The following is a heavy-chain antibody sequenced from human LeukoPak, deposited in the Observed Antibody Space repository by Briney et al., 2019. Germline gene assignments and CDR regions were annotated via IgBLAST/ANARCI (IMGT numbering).Heavy chain of an antibody. CDR2: ISGSGGST. CDR3: ARSGLATCHY. Sequence: GGSLRLSCAASGFTFSTYSMTWVRQAPGKGLEWVSAISGSGGSTYYADSVKGRFTISRDDSRGMVYLQMNSLSAEDTAVYYCARSGLATCHYWGQGTLVTVSS. D-gene: IGHD3-10*01. V-gene: IGHV3-23*01. CDR1: GFTFSTYS. J-gene: IGHJ4*02.